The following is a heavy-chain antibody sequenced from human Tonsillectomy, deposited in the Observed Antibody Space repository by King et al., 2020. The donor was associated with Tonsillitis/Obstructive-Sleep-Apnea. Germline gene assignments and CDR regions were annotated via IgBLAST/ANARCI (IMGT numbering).Heavy chain of an antibody. CDR3: AKDLGCSSTSCYRFDY. V-gene: IGHV3-23*04. CDR2: ISGSGGST. J-gene: IGHJ4*02. D-gene: IGHD2-2*01. CDR1: GFTFSRYA. Sequence: VQLVESGGGLVQPGGSQRLSCAASGFTFSRYAMSWVRQAPGKGLEWGSAISGSGGSTYYADSVEGRFNISRDNSKNTLYLQMNSLRAEDTAVYYCAKDLGCSSTSCYRFDYWRQGTLVTVSS.